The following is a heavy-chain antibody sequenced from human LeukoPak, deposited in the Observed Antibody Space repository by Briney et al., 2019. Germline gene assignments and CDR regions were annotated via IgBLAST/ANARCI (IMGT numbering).Heavy chain of an antibody. J-gene: IGHJ6*02. D-gene: IGHD3-10*01. CDR2: TDGDGDST. CDR1: GFTFNKYA. CDR3: AKYYYGSGNTYSLDV. V-gene: IGHV3-23*01. Sequence: GGSLRLSCAASGFTFNKYAMSWVRQAPGKGLEWVSSTDGDGDSTYYADSVKGRFTISRDNSKNMGYLHMNSLRAEDTALYYCAKYYYGSGNTYSLDVWGQGTTVTVSS.